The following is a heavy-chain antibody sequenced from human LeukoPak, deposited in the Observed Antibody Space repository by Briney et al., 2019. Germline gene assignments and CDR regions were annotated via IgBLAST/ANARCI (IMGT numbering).Heavy chain of an antibody. V-gene: IGHV3-7*01. D-gene: IGHD1-26*01. CDR2: IKQDGSEK. Sequence: PGGSLRLSCVVSGFTFSSYWMSWVGQAPGKGLEWVANIKQDGSEKYYVDSVKGRFTMSRDHAKNSLYLQMNSLRAEDTAVYYCVRFQWELRGVGSYFEYWGQGALVTVSS. CDR3: VRFQWELRGVGSYFEY. J-gene: IGHJ4*02. CDR1: GFTFSSYW.